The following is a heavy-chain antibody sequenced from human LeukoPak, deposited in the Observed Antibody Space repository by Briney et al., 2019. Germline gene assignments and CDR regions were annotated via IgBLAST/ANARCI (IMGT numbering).Heavy chain of an antibody. D-gene: IGHD3-22*01. CDR1: GFTFSSYW. J-gene: IGHJ4*02. V-gene: IGHV3-74*01. Sequence: GGSLRLSCAASGFTFSSYWMHWVRQAPGKGLVWVSRINTDGSSTSYADSVKGRFTISRDNAKNTLYLQMNSLRAEDTAVYYCARRHYYDSSGYTPFRWGQGTLVTVSS. CDR2: INTDGSST. CDR3: ARRHYYDSSGYTPFR.